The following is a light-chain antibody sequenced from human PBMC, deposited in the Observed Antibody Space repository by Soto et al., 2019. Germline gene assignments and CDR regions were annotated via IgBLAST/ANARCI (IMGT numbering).Light chain of an antibody. CDR3: CSYAGSSTLV. CDR2: EVS. J-gene: IGLJ2*01. Sequence: SVLTQPASVSGSPGQSITISCTGTSSDVGSYNLVSWYQQHPGKAPKLMIYEVSKRPSGVSNRFSGSKSGNTASLTISGLQAEDEADYYCCSYAGSSTLVFGGGTQLTVL. V-gene: IGLV2-23*02. CDR1: SSDVGSYNL.